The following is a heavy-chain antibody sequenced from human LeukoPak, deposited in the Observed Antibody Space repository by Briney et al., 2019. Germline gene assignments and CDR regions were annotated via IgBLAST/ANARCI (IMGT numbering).Heavy chain of an antibody. CDR3: ARDRGPKGQQLVDY. Sequence: GASVKVSCKASGYTFTSYGISWVRQAPGQGLEWMGRIIPIFGTANYAQKFQGRVTITADKSTSTAYMELSSLRSEDTAVYYCARDRGPKGQQLVDYWGQGTLVTVSS. J-gene: IGHJ4*02. CDR1: GYTFTSYG. V-gene: IGHV1-69*06. D-gene: IGHD6-13*01. CDR2: IIPIFGTA.